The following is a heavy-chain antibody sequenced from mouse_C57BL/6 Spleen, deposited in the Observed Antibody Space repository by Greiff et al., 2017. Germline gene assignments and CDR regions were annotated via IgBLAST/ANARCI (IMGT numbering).Heavy chain of an antibody. CDR1: GYTFTGFW. V-gene: IGHV1-9*01. CDR2: ILPGSGST. Sequence: VQLQESGAELMKPGASVKLSCKASGYTFTGFWLEWVKQRPGHGLEWIGEILPGSGSTNYNEKFKDKATFTADTSSNTAYMPLSSLTTEDSAIYYRARNDNGMSSIAYWGQGTLVTVSA. J-gene: IGHJ3*01. D-gene: IGHD1-1*01. CDR3: ARNDNGMSSIAY.